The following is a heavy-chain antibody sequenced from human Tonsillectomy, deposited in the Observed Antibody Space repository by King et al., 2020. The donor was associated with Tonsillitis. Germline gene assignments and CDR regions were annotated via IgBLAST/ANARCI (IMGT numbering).Heavy chain of an antibody. D-gene: IGHD3-10*01. CDR2: RRSKPKSYTT. Sequence: VQLVESGGGLVHPGGSLGFPCSASGSTFSDHEMDWAGQPPGKGLEGLGRRRSKPKSYTTENPASVKARFTIPRDDSKNSLYLQLKSLKTEDTAVYYCAIIRRTWGYWGQGTLVTVSS. J-gene: IGHJ4*02. CDR1: GSTFSDHE. V-gene: IGHV3-72*01. CDR3: AIIRRTWGY.